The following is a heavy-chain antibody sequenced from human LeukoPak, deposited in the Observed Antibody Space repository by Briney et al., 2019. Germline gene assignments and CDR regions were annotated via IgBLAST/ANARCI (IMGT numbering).Heavy chain of an antibody. Sequence: GGSLRLSCAASGFTFSSYGMHWVRQAPGKGLEWVAFIRYDGSNKYYADSVKGRFTISRDNSKNTLYLQMNSLRAEDTAVYYCAKDRSITMVRGPPRGAFDIWGQGTMVTVSS. CDR2: IRYDGSNK. CDR3: AKDRSITMVRGPPRGAFDI. CDR1: GFTFSSYG. J-gene: IGHJ3*02. V-gene: IGHV3-30*02. D-gene: IGHD3-10*01.